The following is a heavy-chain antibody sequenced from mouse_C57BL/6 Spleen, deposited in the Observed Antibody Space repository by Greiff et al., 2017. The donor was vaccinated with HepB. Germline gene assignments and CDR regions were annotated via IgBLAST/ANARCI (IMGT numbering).Heavy chain of an antibody. CDR3: ARWGTTVVAPYFDV. D-gene: IGHD1-1*01. Sequence: LVESGPELVKPGASVKLSCKASGYTFTSYDINWVKQRPGQGLEWIGWIYPRDGSTKYNEKFKGKATLTVDTSSSTAYMELHSLTSEDSAVYFCARWGTTVVAPYFDVWGTGTTVTVSS. V-gene: IGHV1-85*01. CDR1: GYTFTSYD. J-gene: IGHJ1*03. CDR2: IYPRDGST.